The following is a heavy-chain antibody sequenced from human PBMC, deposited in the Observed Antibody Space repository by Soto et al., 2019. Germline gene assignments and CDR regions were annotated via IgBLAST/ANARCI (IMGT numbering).Heavy chain of an antibody. CDR3: ARGGLTIFGVVIMDYYYGMDV. J-gene: IGHJ6*02. CDR1: GYTFTSYD. Sequence: QVQLVQSGAEVKKPGASVKVSCKASGYTFTSYDINWVRQATGQGLEWMGWMNPNSGNTGYAQKFQGRVTMTRNTSISTAYMELSSLRSEDTAVYYCARGGLTIFGVVIMDYYYGMDVWGQGTTVTVSS. D-gene: IGHD3-3*01. CDR2: MNPNSGNT. V-gene: IGHV1-8*01.